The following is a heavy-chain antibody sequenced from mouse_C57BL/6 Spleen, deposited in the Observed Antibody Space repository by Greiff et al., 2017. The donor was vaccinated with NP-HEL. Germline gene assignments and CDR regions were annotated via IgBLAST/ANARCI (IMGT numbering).Heavy chain of an antibody. CDR3: ARGGYDGYSAWFAY. CDR1: GYTFTDYY. Sequence: QVQLQQSGAELVRPGASVKLSCKASGYTFTDYYINWVKQRPGQGLEWIARIYPGSGNTYYNEKFKGKATLTAEKSSSTAYMQLSSLTSEDSAVYFCARGGYDGYSAWFAYWGQGTLVTVSA. CDR2: IYPGSGNT. D-gene: IGHD2-3*01. J-gene: IGHJ3*01. V-gene: IGHV1-76*01.